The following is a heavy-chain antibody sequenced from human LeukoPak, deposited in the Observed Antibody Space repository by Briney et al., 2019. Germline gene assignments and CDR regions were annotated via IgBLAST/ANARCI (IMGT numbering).Heavy chain of an antibody. CDR1: GYTFINYG. Sequence: GASVKVSCKASGYTFINYGITWVRQAPGQGLEWMGWISAYNSAYNGNTHYAQKLQGRVTMTTDTSTGIAYMELKSLRSDDTAVYYCARAGGVSFVARWLDPWGQGSLVTVSS. CDR2: ISAYNSAYNGNT. D-gene: IGHD3-16*01. J-gene: IGHJ5*02. V-gene: IGHV1-18*01. CDR3: ARAGGVSFVARWLDP.